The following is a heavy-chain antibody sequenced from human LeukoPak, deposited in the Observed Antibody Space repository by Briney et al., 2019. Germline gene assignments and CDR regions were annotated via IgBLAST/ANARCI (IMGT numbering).Heavy chain of an antibody. CDR3: ARGGGNVLPYFDPKYYYYMDV. CDR1: GGSSSGYY. J-gene: IGHJ6*03. CDR2: VNHGGSA. V-gene: IGHV4-34*01. D-gene: IGHD3-9*01. Sequence: SETLSLTCAVYGGSSSGYYWSWIRQPPGKGLEWIAEVNHGGSANYNPSLRSRVTVYVDTSKNQFSLKLSPVTAADTAVYYCARGGGNVLPYFDPKYYYYMDVWGKGTTVTVSS.